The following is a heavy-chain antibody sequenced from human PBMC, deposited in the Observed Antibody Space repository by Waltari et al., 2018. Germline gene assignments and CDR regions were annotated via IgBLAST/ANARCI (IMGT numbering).Heavy chain of an antibody. CDR1: GFTFSNYW. CDR2: FTHECSRS. J-gene: IGHJ2*01. CDR3: VRSYCSVSYGYSDRWYFDL. D-gene: IGHD2-15*01. Sequence: ELQLVESGGGLVQPGGSLRLSCAASGFTFSNYWMHWVRHVPGTGLVWVARFTHECSRSNYADSVKGRFTISRDNAKNSVYLQMDSLRGDDTAVYYCVRSYCSVSYGYSDRWYFDLWGRGTLVTVSS. V-gene: IGHV3-74*01.